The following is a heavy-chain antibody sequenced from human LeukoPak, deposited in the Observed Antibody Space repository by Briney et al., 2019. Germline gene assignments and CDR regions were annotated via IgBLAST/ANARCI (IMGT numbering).Heavy chain of an antibody. V-gene: IGHV3-30*02. D-gene: IGHD6-13*01. CDR2: VRFDGNNK. CDR1: GFKFASFG. CDR3: AKVRLLLSSWDDVFEI. J-gene: IGHJ3*02. Sequence: PGGSLRLSCAASGFKFASFGMHWVRQAPGKGLEWVASVRFDGNNKYYADSVKGRFTISRDNSKNTLYLQMDSLRREDTSIYYCAKVRLLLSSWDDVFEIWGQGTMVTVSS.